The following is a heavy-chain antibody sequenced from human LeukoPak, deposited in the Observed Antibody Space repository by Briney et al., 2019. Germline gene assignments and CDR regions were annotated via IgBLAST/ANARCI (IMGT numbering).Heavy chain of an antibody. J-gene: IGHJ4*02. D-gene: IGHD5-24*01. CDR3: TRHNYQFDFNS. CDR1: GYNFTGYY. V-gene: IGHV1-2*02. CDR2: INPNSGAT. Sequence: ASVKVSCKTSGYNFTGYYMHWVRQAPGQGLEWMGWINPNSGATNYAQKFQGRVTMTRDTSISTVYVELSSLRSDDTALYYCTRHNYQFDFNSWGQGTPVTVS.